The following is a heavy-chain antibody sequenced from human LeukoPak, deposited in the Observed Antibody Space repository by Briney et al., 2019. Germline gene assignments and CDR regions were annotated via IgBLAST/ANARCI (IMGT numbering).Heavy chain of an antibody. CDR2: INTNTGNP. Sequence: ASVKVSCKASGYTFTSYDINWVRQATGQGLEWMGWINTNTGNPTYAQGFTGRFVFPLDTSVSTAYLQISSLKAEDTAVYYCARDPQPRVAGTSDDYWGQGTLVTVSS. V-gene: IGHV7-4-1*02. CDR3: ARDPQPRVAGTSDDY. D-gene: IGHD6-19*01. J-gene: IGHJ4*02. CDR1: GYTFTSYD.